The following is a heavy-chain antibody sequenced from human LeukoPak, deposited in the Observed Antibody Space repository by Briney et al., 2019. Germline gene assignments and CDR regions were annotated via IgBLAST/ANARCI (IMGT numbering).Heavy chain of an antibody. V-gene: IGHV1-2*02. D-gene: IGHD3-10*01. Sequence: ASVKVSCKASGYTFTGYYMHWVRQAPGQGLEWMGWINPNSGGTNYAQKLQGRVTMTRDTSISTAYMELSRLRSDDTAVYYCARWRVLWFGFDPWGQGTLVTVSS. CDR2: INPNSGGT. CDR1: GYTFTGYY. CDR3: ARWRVLWFGFDP. J-gene: IGHJ5*02.